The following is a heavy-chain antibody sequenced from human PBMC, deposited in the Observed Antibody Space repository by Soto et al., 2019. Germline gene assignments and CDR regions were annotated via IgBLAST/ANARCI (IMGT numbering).Heavy chain of an antibody. CDR3: AKEGTGYSSSWYGPTFYGMDV. CDR1: GFTFSSYG. J-gene: IGHJ6*02. CDR2: ISYDGSNK. V-gene: IGHV3-30*18. D-gene: IGHD6-13*01. Sequence: PGGSLRLSCAASGFTFSSYGLHWVHQAPGKGLEWVAVISYDGSNKYYADSVKGRFTISRDNSKNTLYLQMNSLRAEDSAVYYCAKEGTGYSSSWYGPTFYGMDVWGQGTTVTVSS.